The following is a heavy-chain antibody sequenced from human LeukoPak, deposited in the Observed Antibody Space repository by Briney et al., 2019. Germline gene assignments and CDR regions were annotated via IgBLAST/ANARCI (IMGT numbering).Heavy chain of an antibody. J-gene: IGHJ6*02. D-gene: IGHD2-2*01. Sequence: GGFLRLSCAASGFTFSSYSMNWVRQAPGKGLEWVSSISSSSSYIYYADSVKGRFTISRDNAKNSLYLQMNSLRAEDTAVYYCARSQYCSSTSCYETGYYGMDVWGQGTTVTVSS. CDR2: ISSSSSYI. CDR3: ARSQYCSSTSCYETGYYGMDV. V-gene: IGHV3-21*01. CDR1: GFTFSSYS.